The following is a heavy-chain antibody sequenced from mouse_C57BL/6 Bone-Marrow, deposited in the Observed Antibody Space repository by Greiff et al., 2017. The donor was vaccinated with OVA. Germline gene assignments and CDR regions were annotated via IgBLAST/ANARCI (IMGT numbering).Heavy chain of an antibody. CDR1: GYSITSGYY. CDR3: ARGDTTVVLRYFDV. Sequence: EESGPGLVKPSQSLSLTCSVTGYSITSGYYWNWIRQFPGNKREWMGYISYDGSNNYNPSLKNRISITRDTSTNQFFLKLNSVTTEDTATYYRARGDTTVVLRYFDVWGTGTTVTVSS. J-gene: IGHJ1*03. D-gene: IGHD1-1*01. V-gene: IGHV3-6*01. CDR2: ISYDGSN.